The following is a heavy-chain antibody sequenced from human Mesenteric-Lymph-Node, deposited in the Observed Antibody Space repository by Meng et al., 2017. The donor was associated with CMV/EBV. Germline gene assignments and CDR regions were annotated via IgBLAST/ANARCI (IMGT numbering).Heavy chain of an antibody. D-gene: IGHD5-18*01. J-gene: IGHJ4*02. CDR3: ARVGGYSYGLPFDY. Sequence: SGYTFTSYGMQWGRQAPGQRLEWMGWINAGNGNTKYSQKFQGRVTITRDTSASTAYMELSSLRSEDTAVYYCARVGGYSYGLPFDYWGQGTLVTVSS. CDR1: GYTFTSYG. V-gene: IGHV1-3*01. CDR2: INAGNGNT.